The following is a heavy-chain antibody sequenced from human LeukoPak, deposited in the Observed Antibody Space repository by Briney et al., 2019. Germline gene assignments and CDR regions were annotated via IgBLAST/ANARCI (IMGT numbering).Heavy chain of an antibody. V-gene: IGHV3-48*03. CDR3: APDCGGDCYEY. CDR2: ISSSGTTT. CDR1: GFTFSSYE. Sequence: GGSLRLSCAASGFTFSSYEMNWVRQAPGKGLEWVSYISSSGTTTYYADSVKGRFTIFRDNSKNTLNLQMNSLRAEDTAVYYCAPDCGGDCYEYWGQGTLVTVSP. J-gene: IGHJ4*02. D-gene: IGHD2-21*01.